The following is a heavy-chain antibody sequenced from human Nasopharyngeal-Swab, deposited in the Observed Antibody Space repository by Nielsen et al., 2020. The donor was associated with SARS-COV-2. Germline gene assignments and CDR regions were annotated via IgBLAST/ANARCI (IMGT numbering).Heavy chain of an antibody. CDR2: ISGKSTYT. Sequence: WIRQPPGKGLEWISYISGKSTYTSYADSGKGRFTISRDNVKKSLYLQMNSLRAEDTAVYYCARETGDYWGQGILVTVSS. J-gene: IGHJ4*02. V-gene: IGHV3-11*06. CDR3: ARETGDY. D-gene: IGHD1-14*01.